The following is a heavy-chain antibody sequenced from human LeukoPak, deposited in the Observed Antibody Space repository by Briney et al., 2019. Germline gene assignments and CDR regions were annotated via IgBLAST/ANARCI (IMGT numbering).Heavy chain of an antibody. CDR3: ARARVGYCSSTSCWGPYYFDY. CDR2: INPNSGGT. D-gene: IGHD2-2*01. Sequence: GASVKVSCKASGYTFTGYYMHWVRQAPGQGLEWMGWINPNSGGTNYAQKFQGRVTMTRGTSISTAYMELSRLRSDDTAVYYCARARVGYCSSTSCWGPYYFDYWGQGTLVTVSS. CDR1: GYTFTGYY. J-gene: IGHJ4*02. V-gene: IGHV1-2*02.